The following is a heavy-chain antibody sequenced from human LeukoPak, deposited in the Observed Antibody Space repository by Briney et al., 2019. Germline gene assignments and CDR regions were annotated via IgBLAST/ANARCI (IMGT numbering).Heavy chain of an antibody. Sequence: ASVKVSCKASGYTFTNYGFSWGRQAPGQGREGRGWISAYNGNTNYAQKLQGRVTMTTDTSTSTAYMELRSLRFDDTAVYYCARDGGITVAADDYWGQGTLVTVSS. CDR1: GYTFTNYG. J-gene: IGHJ4*02. D-gene: IGHD6-19*01. V-gene: IGHV1-18*01. CDR2: ISAYNGNT. CDR3: ARDGGITVAADDY.